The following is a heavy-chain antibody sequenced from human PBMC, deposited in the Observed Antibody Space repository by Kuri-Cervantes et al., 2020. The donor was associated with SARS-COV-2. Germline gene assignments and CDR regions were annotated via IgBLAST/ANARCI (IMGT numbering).Heavy chain of an antibody. V-gene: IGHV3-30*02. CDR3: AKGSRGNYYGSGSPPEYFQH. J-gene: IGHJ1*01. D-gene: IGHD3-10*01. CDR2: IRYDGSNK. Sequence: GESLKISCAASGFTFSNAWMSWVRQAPGKGLEWVAFIRYDGSNKYYADSVKGRFTISRDNSKNTLYLQMNSLRAEDTAVYYCAKGSRGNYYGSGSPPEYFQHWGQGTLVTVSS. CDR1: GFTFSNAW.